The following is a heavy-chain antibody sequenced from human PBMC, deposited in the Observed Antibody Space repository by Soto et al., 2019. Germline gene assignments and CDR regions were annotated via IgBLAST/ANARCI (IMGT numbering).Heavy chain of an antibody. Sequence: QDQLVQAGVEVKKPGASVKVSCKASGYSFTNYGITWVRQAPGQGFEWMGWISAYNGNTNYAQKFQSRVNLNTDACTSTAYLELRSMITDDTDVHYCGRDRGVAPPVAGNTHYYSDMDVWGKGTTVTVSS. V-gene: IGHV1-18*01. J-gene: IGHJ6*03. CDR1: GYSFTNYG. CDR2: ISAYNGNT. D-gene: IGHD6-19*01. CDR3: GRDRGVAPPVAGNTHYYSDMDV.